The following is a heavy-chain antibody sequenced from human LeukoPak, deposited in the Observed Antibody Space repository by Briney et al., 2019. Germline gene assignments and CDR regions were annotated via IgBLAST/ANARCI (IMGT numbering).Heavy chain of an antibody. D-gene: IGHD2-2*01. V-gene: IGHV3-9*01. CDR2: ISWNSGST. J-gene: IGHJ4*02. CDR3: AKDFNRYCSSTSCFDFDY. Sequence: GGSLRLSCAASGFTFDDYAMHWVRQAPGKGLEWVSGISWNSGSTGYADSVKGRFTISRDNAKNSLYLQMNSLRAEDTALYYCAKDFNRYCSSTSCFDFDYWGQGTLVTVSS. CDR1: GFTFDDYA.